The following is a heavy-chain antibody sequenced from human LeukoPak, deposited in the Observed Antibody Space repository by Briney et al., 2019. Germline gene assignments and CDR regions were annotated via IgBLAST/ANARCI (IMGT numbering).Heavy chain of an antibody. V-gene: IGHV3-30-3*01. CDR2: ISYDGSNK. CDR1: GVTFSSYA. Sequence: GGSLRLSCAASGVTFSSYAMHWVRQAPGKGLEWVAVISYDGSNKYYADSVKGRFTISRDNSKNTLYLQMNSLRAEDTAVYYCARDLTTVTSYYYGMDVWGQGTTVTVSS. CDR3: ARDLTTVTSYYYGMDV. D-gene: IGHD4-17*01. J-gene: IGHJ6*02.